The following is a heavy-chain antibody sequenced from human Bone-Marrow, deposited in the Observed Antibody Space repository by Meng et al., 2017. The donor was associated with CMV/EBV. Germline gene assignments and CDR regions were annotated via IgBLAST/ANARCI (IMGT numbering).Heavy chain of an antibody. CDR3: ARYLRASSTSCIDH. CDR2: ISPTSSYI. V-gene: IGHV3-21*01. J-gene: IGHJ4*02. Sequence: GESLKISCSASGFTFSTYSMNWVRQAPGKGLEWLSSISPTSSYIFYADSVKGRFTISRDNAQNSLYLQRNSLGAEDTAVYYCARYLRASSTSCIDHWGQGTLVTVSS. D-gene: IGHD2-2*01. CDR1: GFTFSTYS.